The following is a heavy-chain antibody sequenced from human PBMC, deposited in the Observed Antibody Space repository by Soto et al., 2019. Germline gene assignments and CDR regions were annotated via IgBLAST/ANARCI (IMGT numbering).Heavy chain of an antibody. CDR3: ARVVVGATPNNWFDP. J-gene: IGHJ5*02. D-gene: IGHD1-26*01. CDR2: IYHSGST. CDR1: GGSISSSNW. Sequence: PSETLSLTCAVSGGSISSSNWWSWVRQPPGKGLEWIGEIYHSGSTNYNPSLKSRVAISVDKSKNQFSLKLSSVTAADTAVYYCARVVVGATPNNWFDPWGQGTLVTVSS. V-gene: IGHV4-4*02.